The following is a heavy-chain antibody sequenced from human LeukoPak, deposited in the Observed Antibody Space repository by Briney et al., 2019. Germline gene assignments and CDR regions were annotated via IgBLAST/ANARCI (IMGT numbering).Heavy chain of an antibody. D-gene: IGHD3-3*01. CDR2: IGSDYKT. Sequence: GGSLRLSCAASGFTIGGFAMTWVRQAPGKGLEWVSSIGSDYKTHYSESVKGRFAISRDNSQSTVFLQMNSLRAEDTALYYCAKSPDPITIFGVVREWGQGTLVTVSS. V-gene: IGHV3-23*01. CDR3: AKSPDPITIFGVVRE. CDR1: GFTIGGFA. J-gene: IGHJ4*02.